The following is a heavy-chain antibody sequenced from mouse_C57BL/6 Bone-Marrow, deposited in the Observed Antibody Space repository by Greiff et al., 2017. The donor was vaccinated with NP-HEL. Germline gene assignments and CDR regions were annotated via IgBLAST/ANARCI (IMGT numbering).Heavy chain of an antibody. J-gene: IGHJ3*01. CDR3: ARRGLGNSFAY. CDR1: GYSFTGYY. D-gene: IGHD2-1*01. CDR2: INPSTGGT. Sequence: EVQLQQSGPELVKPGASVKISCKASGYSFTGYYMNWVKQSPEKSLEWIGEINPSTGGTTYNQKFKAKATLTVDKSSSTAYMQLKSLTSEDSAVYYCARRGLGNSFAYWGQGTLVTVSA. V-gene: IGHV1-42*01.